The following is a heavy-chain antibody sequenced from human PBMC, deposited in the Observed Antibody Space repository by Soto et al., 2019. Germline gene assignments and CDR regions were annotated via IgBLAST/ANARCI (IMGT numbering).Heavy chain of an antibody. CDR1: GYAIRNGNY. V-gene: IGHV4-28*03. Sequence: SETLYLTCDVSGYAIRNGNYWGWIRQSPGKGLEWIGYIYYSGSTYYNPSLKSRVTISVDTSKNQFSLKLSSVTAADTAVYYCARDSSRDGYNCIDYWGQGTLVTVSS. D-gene: IGHD1-1*01. CDR2: IYYSGST. CDR3: ARDSSRDGYNCIDY. J-gene: IGHJ4*02.